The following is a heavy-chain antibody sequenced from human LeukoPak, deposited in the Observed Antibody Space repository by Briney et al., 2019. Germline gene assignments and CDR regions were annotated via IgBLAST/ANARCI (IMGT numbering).Heavy chain of an antibody. CDR2: ISGYDGNR. D-gene: IGHD2-2*03. Sequence: WASVKVSCKASGYTFTSYGISWVRQAPGQGLEWMGWISGYDGNRNYAQKFQGRVTMTTDTSTNTAYMELRSLRSEDTAVYYCARDPWIEYYFDYWGQGTLVTVSS. CDR3: ARDPWIEYYFDY. V-gene: IGHV1-18*01. CDR1: GYTFTSYG. J-gene: IGHJ4*02.